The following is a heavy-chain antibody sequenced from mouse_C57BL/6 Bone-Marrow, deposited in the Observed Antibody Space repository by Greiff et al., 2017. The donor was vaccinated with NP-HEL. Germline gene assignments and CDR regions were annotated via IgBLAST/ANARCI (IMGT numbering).Heavy chain of an antibody. D-gene: IGHD2-4*01. CDR2: ISYDGSN. CDR3: ASGDDYDVWFAY. J-gene: IGHJ3*01. Sequence: EESGPGLVKPSQSLSLTCSVTGYSITSGYYWNWIRQFPGNKLEWMGYISYDGSNNYNPSLKNRISITRDTSKNQFFLKLNSVTTEDTATYYCASGDDYDVWFAYWGQGTLVTVSA. CDR1: GYSITSGYY. V-gene: IGHV3-6*01.